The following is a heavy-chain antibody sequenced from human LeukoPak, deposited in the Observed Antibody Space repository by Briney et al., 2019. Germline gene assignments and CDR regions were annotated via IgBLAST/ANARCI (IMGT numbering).Heavy chain of an antibody. D-gene: IGHD3-22*01. CDR1: GGTFSNYA. CDR2: IIPIFGTP. CDR3: ARDQSLSEGGAYYDSSGYCDY. J-gene: IGHJ4*02. Sequence: GASVKVSCKASGGTFSNYAISWVRQAPGQGLEWMGGIIPIFGTPNYAQKLQDRVTMTTDTSTSTAYMELRSLRSDDTAVYYCARDQSLSEGGAYYDSSGYCDYWGQGTLVTVSS. V-gene: IGHV1-69*05.